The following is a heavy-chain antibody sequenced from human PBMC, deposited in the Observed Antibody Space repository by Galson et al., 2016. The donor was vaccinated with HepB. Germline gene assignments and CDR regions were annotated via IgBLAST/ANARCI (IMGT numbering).Heavy chain of an antibody. J-gene: IGHJ4*02. CDR2: TSSRSANI. D-gene: IGHD3-10*01. V-gene: IGHV3-48*02. CDR1: GITFSTYS. CDR3: ARGRSGSFYRYFYY. Sequence: SLRLSCAASGITFSTYSMNWVRQAPGKGLEWVAYTSSRSANIYYADSVKGRFTVSRDNAKNSLYLQMDSLRDDDTAVYYCARGRSGSFYRYFYYWGQGTLVTVSS.